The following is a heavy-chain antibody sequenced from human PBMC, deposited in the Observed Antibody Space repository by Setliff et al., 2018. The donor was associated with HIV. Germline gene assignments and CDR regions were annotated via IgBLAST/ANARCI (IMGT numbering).Heavy chain of an antibody. Sequence: ASVKVSSKASGYTFTGYFIHWVRQAPGQGLEWMGRINPNTGDTNYAQKFQDRVTMTRDTSINTAYMELSRLRSDDTAVYYCAREYDVLTGYYISAFDIWGQGTMVTVSS. CDR2: INPNTGDT. V-gene: IGHV1-2*06. CDR3: AREYDVLTGYYISAFDI. J-gene: IGHJ3*02. CDR1: GYTFTGYF. D-gene: IGHD3-9*01.